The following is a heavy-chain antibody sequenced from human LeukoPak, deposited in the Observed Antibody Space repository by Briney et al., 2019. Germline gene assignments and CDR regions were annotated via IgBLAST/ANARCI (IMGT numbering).Heavy chain of an antibody. J-gene: IGHJ4*02. V-gene: IGHV3-21*01. CDR2: ISSSSSYI. Sequence: GGSLRLSCAASGFTFDDYGMSWVRQAPGKGLEWVSSISSSSSYIYYADSVKGRFTIPRDNAKNSLYLQMNSLRAEDTAVYYCASHVVVVAAMVYWGQGTLVTVSS. D-gene: IGHD2-15*01. CDR1: GFTFDDYG. CDR3: ASHVVVVAAMVY.